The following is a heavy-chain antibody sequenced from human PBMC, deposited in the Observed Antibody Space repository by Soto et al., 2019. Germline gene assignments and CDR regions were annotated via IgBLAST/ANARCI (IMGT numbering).Heavy chain of an antibody. D-gene: IGHD3-16*01. CDR1: GGSFTGHF. V-gene: IGHV4-34*01. J-gene: IGHJ4*02. CDR3: ARAKFESTGWHQFGI. Sequence: PSETLSLTCTVSGGSFTGHFWSWVRQPPGKGLEWIGEVSHSGNTKYYPSLRSRVTLSVDSSKTQISLALTSVTAADTAVYYCARAKFESTGWHQFGIWGQGTLVTVSS. CDR2: VSHSGNT.